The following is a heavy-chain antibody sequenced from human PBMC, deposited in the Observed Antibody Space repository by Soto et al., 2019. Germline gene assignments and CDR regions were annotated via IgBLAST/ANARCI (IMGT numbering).Heavy chain of an antibody. D-gene: IGHD2-2*01. CDR1: GDSVSSGSYY. CDR3: ARPFCSTTSCQAHGMDV. CDR2: LYYTGTT. J-gene: IGHJ6*02. Sequence: QVQLQESGPGLVKTSETLSLTCTVSGDSVSSGSYYWTWIRQPPGKGLEWIGYLYYTGTTNYNPSLKSRVTLSLDTSGNQFSLRLSSVTAADTAVYFCARPFCSTTSCQAHGMDVWGQGTSVAGSS. V-gene: IGHV4-61*01.